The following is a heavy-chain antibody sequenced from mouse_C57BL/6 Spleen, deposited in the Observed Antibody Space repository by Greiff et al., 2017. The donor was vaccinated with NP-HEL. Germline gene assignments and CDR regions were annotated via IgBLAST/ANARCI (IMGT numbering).Heavy chain of an antibody. CDR1: GYAFSSYW. CDR2: IYPGDGDT. J-gene: IGHJ4*01. V-gene: IGHV1-80*01. D-gene: IGHD2-3*01. CDR3: ARGGYFYAMDY. Sequence: QVQLQQSGAELVKPGASVKISCKASGYAFSSYWMIWVKQRPGKGLEWIGQIYPGDGDTNYNGKFKGKATLTADKSSSTAYMQLSSLTSEDSAVYFCARGGYFYAMDYWGQGTSVTVSS.